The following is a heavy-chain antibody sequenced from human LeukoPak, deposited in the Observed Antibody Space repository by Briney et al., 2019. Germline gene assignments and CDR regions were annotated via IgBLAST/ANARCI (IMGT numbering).Heavy chain of an antibody. CDR3: AELGITTIGGG. D-gene: IGHD3-10*02. CDR2: ICSSGSII. CDR1: GFTFSSYE. J-gene: IGHJ6*03. V-gene: IGHV3-48*03. Sequence: GGSLRLSCAASGFTFSSYEINWVRQAPGKGLEWVSYICSSGSIIYYADSVKGRFTISRDNAKNSLYLQMNTLRAEDTAVYYWAELGITTIGGGGGKGPTVTISS.